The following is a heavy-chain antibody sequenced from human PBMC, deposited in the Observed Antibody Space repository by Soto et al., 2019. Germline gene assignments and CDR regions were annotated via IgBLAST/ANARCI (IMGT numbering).Heavy chain of an antibody. CDR2: INPNSGGT. D-gene: IGHD3-22*01. V-gene: IGHV1-2*04. J-gene: IGHJ6*01. CDR1: GYTFTGYY. Sequence: RASVKVSCKASGYTFTGYYMHWVRQAPGQGLEWMGWINPNSGGTNYAQKFQGWVTMTRDTSISTAYMELSRLRSDDTAVYYCARAPPPDYYDTARNYYHYYGLDVWGQGTTVTVSS. CDR3: ARAPPPDYYDTARNYYHYYGLDV.